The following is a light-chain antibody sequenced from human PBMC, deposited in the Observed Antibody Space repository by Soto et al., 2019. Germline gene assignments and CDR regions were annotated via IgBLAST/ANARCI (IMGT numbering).Light chain of an antibody. J-gene: IGLJ1*01. CDR1: SSDVGGYKY. CDR3: SSYTSSSTQV. V-gene: IGLV2-14*01. CDR2: EVS. Sequence: QSALTQPASVSGSPGQSIIISCTGTSSDVGGYKYVSWYQQHPGKAPKLMIYEVSNRPSGVSNRFSGSKSGNTASLTISGLQAEDEADYYCSSYTSSSTQVFGTGTKVTVL.